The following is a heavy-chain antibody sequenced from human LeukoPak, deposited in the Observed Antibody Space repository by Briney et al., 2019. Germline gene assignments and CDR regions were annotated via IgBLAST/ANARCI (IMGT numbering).Heavy chain of an antibody. CDR3: ARVSVVAATPSYFDY. V-gene: IGHV3-11*01. D-gene: IGHD2-15*01. CDR2: ISSSGSTI. CDR1: GFTFSDYY. J-gene: IGHJ4*02. Sequence: GGSLRLSCAASGFTFSDYYMSWIRQAPGKGLEWVSYISSSGSTIYYADSVKGRFTISRDNAKNSLYLQMNSLRAEDTAVYYCARVSVVAATPSYFDYWGQGTLVTVSS.